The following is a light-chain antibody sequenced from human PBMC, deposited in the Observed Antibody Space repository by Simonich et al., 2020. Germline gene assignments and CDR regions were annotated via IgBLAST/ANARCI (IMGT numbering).Light chain of an antibody. CDR2: QDS. CDR3: QAWDSSTAGV. CDR1: KLGEKY. Sequence: SYELTQPPSVSVSPGQTASITCSGDKLGEKYACWYQQKPGQSPVLVIYQDSKRPSGIPERFSGSNSGNTATLTISGTQAMDEADYYCQAWDSSTAGVFGGGTKLTVL. J-gene: IGLJ2*01. V-gene: IGLV3-1*01.